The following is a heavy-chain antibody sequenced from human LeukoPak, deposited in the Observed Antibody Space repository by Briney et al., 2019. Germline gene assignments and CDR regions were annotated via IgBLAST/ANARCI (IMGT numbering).Heavy chain of an antibody. CDR1: GYTLTELS. J-gene: IGHJ4*02. D-gene: IGHD3-10*01. CDR3: ATLSSYGSGSYYNDY. CDR2: FDPEDGET. Sequence: GASVKVSCKVSGYTLTELSMHWVRQAPGKGLEWMGGFDPEDGETIYAQKFQGRVTMTEDTSTDTAYMELSSLRSEDTAVYYCATLSSYGSGSYYNDYWGQGTLVTVSS. V-gene: IGHV1-24*01.